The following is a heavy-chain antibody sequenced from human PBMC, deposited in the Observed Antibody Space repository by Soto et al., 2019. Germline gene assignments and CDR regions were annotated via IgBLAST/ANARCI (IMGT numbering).Heavy chain of an antibody. Sequence: QVQLVQSGAEVKKPGASVKVSCKASGYTFSSYGIRWVRQTPGQRLEWMGWISAYNGNTNYAQKLQGRVTMTADTTASIAYMELRRLRSDDTGVYYCARDWFGVDYWGQGTLVTVSS. V-gene: IGHV1-18*01. CDR3: ARDWFGVDY. CDR2: ISAYNGNT. J-gene: IGHJ4*02. CDR1: GYTFSSYG. D-gene: IGHD3-16*01.